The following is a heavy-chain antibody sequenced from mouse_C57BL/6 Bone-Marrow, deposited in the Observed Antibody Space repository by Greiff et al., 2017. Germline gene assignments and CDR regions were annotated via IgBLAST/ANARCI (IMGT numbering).Heavy chain of an antibody. CDR2: LRIKLNNYAT. J-gene: IGHJ3*01. D-gene: IGHD3-2*02. V-gene: IGHV10-1*01. CDR3: VRQLRLRGFAY. Sequence: EADGGLVQPKGSLKLSCAASGFSFNPSSLPSVLPSPPHGFSFFSLLRIKLNNYATYYSDSLKDRFTISRDDSESMLYLQMNNLKTEDTAMYYCVRQLRLRGFAYWGQGTLVTVSA. CDR1: GFSFNPSS.